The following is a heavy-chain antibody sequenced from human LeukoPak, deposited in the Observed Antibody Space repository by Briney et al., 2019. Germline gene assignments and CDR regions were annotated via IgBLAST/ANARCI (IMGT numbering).Heavy chain of an antibody. V-gene: IGHV4-4*07. CDR3: AREPDDYYYYMDV. Sequence: PSETLSLTCTGSGGSISSYYWSWIRQAAGKGLEWIGRIYTSGSTNYNPSLKSRVTISVDKSKNQFSLKLSSVTAADTAVYYCAREPDDYYYYMDVWGKGTTVTVSS. CDR2: IYTSGST. D-gene: IGHD3-3*01. J-gene: IGHJ6*03. CDR1: GGSISSYY.